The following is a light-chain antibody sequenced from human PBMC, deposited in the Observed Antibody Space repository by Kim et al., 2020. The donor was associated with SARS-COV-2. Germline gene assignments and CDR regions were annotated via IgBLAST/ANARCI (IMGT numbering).Light chain of an antibody. CDR2: RDS. J-gene: IGLJ2*01. Sequence: RFATVCTGTRSSRVAGYDVHWYQQLPGKAPSLLISRDSNRRSGVPAQFSGSKSGTSASLAITGLQPEDEADYYCHSYDSGLSAIVFGGGTQLTVL. CDR1: RSSRVAGYD. CDR3: HSYDSGLSAIV. V-gene: IGLV1-40*01.